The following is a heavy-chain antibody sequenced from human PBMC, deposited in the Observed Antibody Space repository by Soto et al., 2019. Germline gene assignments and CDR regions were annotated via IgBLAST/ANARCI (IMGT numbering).Heavy chain of an antibody. CDR3: ARVVGSPADIVVVPAAWGWFDP. CDR2: ISSSGSTI. V-gene: IGHV3-11*01. Sequence: GGSLRLSCAASGFTFSDYYMSWIRQAPGKGLEWVSYISSSGSTIYYADSVKGRFTISRDNAKNSLYLQMNSLRAEDTAVYYCARVVGSPADIVVVPAAWGWFDPWGQGTLVTVSS. D-gene: IGHD2-2*01. J-gene: IGHJ5*02. CDR1: GFTFSDYY.